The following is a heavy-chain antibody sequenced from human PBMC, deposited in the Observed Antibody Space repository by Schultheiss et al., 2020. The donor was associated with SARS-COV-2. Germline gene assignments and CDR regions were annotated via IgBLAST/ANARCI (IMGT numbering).Heavy chain of an antibody. CDR3: AKDTSADY. CDR1: GFTFSDYG. CDR2: ISYDGSSK. J-gene: IGHJ4*02. V-gene: IGHV3-30*18. Sequence: GGSLRLSCAASGFTFSDYGVHWVRQAPGKGLEWVAVISYDGSSKYYADSLKGRFTISRDNSKNTLYLQMNSLTAEDTAVYYCAKDTSADYWGQGTLVTVSS.